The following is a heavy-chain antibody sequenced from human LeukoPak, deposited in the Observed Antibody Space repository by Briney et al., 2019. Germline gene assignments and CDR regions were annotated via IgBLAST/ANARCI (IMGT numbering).Heavy chain of an antibody. D-gene: IGHD3-3*01. CDR2: IYHNGNT. Sequence: PSQTLSLTCAVSGGSISSGGYSWSWIRQPPGKGLEWIGYIYHNGNTYYSPSLKSRVTISVDTSKNQFSLKLSSVTAADTAVYYCARCRYYDFWSGYYHLFDYWGQGTLVTVSS. J-gene: IGHJ4*02. CDR3: ARCRYYDFWSGYYHLFDY. CDR1: GGSISSGGYS. V-gene: IGHV4-30-2*01.